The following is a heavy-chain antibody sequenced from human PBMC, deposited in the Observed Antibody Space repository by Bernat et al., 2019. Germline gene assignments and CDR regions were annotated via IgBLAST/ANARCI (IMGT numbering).Heavy chain of an antibody. CDR3: ARERRVYGMDV. D-gene: IGHD6-25*01. CDR1: GFNINSYW. CDR2: IKPDGSEM. V-gene: IGHV3-7*03. Sequence: EVQVVESGGGLVKPGGSLRLSCAASGFNINSYWTTWVRQAPGKGLEWVANIKPDGSEMFYVDSVKGRFTISRDNSKNSLYLQMNSLRAEDTAVYYCARERRVYGMDVWGQGTTVTVSS. J-gene: IGHJ6*02.